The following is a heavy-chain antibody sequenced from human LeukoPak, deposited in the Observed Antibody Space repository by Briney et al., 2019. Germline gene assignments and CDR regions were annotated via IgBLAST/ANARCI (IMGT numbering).Heavy chain of an antibody. CDR2: IYYSGST. D-gene: IGHD5-12*01. CDR3: AGGQTEYSGYDYYFDY. J-gene: IGHJ4*02. Sequence: PSETLSLTCTVSGGSISSGGYYWSWIRQHPGKGLEWIGYIYYSGSTYYNPSLKSRVTISVDTSKNQFSLKLSSVTAADTAVYYCAGGQTEYSGYDYYFDYWGQGTLVTVSS. CDR1: GGSISSGGYY. V-gene: IGHV4-31*03.